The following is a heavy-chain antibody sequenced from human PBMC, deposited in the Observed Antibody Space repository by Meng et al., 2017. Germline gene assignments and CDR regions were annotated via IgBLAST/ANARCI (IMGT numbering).Heavy chain of an antibody. J-gene: IGHJ4*02. CDR2: IKQDGSEK. CDR1: GFTFSSYW. V-gene: IGHV3-7*01. Sequence: GESLKISCAASGFTFSSYWMSWVRQAPGKGLEWVANIKQDGSEKYYVDSVKGRFTISRDNAKNSLYLQMNSLRAEDTAVYYCARDFWSWAWFQDYWGQGTLVTVSS. CDR3: ARDFWSWAWFQDY. D-gene: IGHD3-3*01.